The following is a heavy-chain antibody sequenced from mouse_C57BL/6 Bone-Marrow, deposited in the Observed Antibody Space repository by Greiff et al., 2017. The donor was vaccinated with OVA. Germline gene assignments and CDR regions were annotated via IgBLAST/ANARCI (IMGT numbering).Heavy chain of an antibody. Sequence: VQLQQSGAELVRPGASVKLSCTASGFTFTDYYMHWVKQRPEQGLEWIGRIDPEDGDTDYAPKFQGKATMTADTSSNTAYLQLSSLTSEDTAVYYCTLDYAMDYWGQGTSVTVSS. CDR1: GFTFTDYY. CDR3: TLDYAMDY. J-gene: IGHJ4*01. CDR2: IDPEDGDT. V-gene: IGHV14-1*01.